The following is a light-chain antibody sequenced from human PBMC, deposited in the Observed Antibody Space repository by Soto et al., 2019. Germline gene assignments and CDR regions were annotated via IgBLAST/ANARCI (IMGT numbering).Light chain of an antibody. CDR1: HSVSTY. Sequence: IVLTQSPATLSLSPGERATLSCRASHSVSTYLAWYQHKPGQPPRLLIYDASTRVTAIPARFSGSGSGTDFTLTISALEPEDFAVYFCQQRKDWPLTFGGGTKVEVK. CDR3: QQRKDWPLT. CDR2: DAS. J-gene: IGKJ4*01. V-gene: IGKV3-11*01.